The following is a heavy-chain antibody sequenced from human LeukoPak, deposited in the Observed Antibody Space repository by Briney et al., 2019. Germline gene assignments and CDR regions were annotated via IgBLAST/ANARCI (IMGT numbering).Heavy chain of an antibody. CDR2: IANDGSHI. D-gene: IGHD3-10*01. J-gene: IGHJ3*02. Sequence: GGPLTLPCAASGYPYSNYHTLGLRQAPGKALEWVADIANDGSHIFYVESVKGRFTISRDNSKNTLYLQMNSLRVEDTAVYFCARERQDTIIHSGAFDIWGQGTMVTVSS. CDR1: GYPYSNYH. CDR3: ARERQDTIIHSGAFDI. V-gene: IGHV3-30-3*01.